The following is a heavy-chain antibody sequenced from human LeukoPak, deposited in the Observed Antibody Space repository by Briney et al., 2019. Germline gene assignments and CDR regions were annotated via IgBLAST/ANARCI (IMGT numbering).Heavy chain of an antibody. CDR1: GFSFSDYN. CDR3: ARDLVVAGLVP. V-gene: IGHV3-21*01. J-gene: IGHJ5*02. Sequence: PGGSLRLSCAASGFSFSDYNMNWVHQAPGKALEWVSSITTSSTYIYYGDSVKGRFTISRDNAKNSLYLQMNGLRAEDTAVYYCARDLVVAGLVPWGQGTLVLVSS. CDR2: ITTSSTYI. D-gene: IGHD3-22*01.